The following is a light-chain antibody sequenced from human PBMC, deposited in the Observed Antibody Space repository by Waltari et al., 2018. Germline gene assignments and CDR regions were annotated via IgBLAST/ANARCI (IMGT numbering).Light chain of an antibody. CDR3: CSYTAGSTWV. CDR1: SSDVGSYNL. V-gene: IGLV2-23*01. CDR2: EGS. J-gene: IGLJ3*02. Sequence: QSALTQPASVSGSPGQSITISCTGTSSDVGSYNLVSWYQQHPGKAPKLMIYEGSKRPAVVSNRSSGSKSGNTASLTISGLQAEDEADYYCCSYTAGSTWVFGGGTKLTVL.